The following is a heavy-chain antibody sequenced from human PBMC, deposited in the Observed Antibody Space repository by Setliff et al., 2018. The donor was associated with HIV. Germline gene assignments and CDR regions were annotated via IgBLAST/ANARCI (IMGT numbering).Heavy chain of an antibody. CDR1: GGSINSYY. CDR2: IYSSGST. D-gene: IGHD3-10*01. J-gene: IGHJ4*02. CDR3: AGEFAY. V-gene: IGHV4-4*07. Sequence: PSETLSLTCTVSGGSINSYYWSWIRQPAGKGLEWIGRIYSSGSTNYNPSLKSRVSMSIDTSDNQFSLNLNSVTAADTAVYYCAGEFAYWGQGALVTVSS.